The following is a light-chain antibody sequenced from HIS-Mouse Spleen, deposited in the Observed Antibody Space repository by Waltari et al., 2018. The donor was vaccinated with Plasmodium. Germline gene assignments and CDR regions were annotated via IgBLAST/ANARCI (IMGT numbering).Light chain of an antibody. Sequence: DIQMTQSPSTLSASVGDRVTITCRASQSISSWLAWYQQKPGKAPKLLMYKASSLESGVPLRFSGSGSGTEFTLTISSLQPDDFATYYCHQYNSYWTFGQGTKVEIK. V-gene: IGKV1-5*03. CDR3: HQYNSYWT. CDR2: KAS. J-gene: IGKJ1*01. CDR1: QSISSW.